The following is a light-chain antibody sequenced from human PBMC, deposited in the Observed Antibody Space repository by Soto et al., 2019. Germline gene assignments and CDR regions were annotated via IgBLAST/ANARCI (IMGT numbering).Light chain of an antibody. CDR2: DAS. CDR3: QQRSNWPPGLT. CDR1: QSVSSY. V-gene: IGKV3-11*01. J-gene: IGKJ4*01. Sequence: EIVLTQSPATLSLSPGERATLSCRASQSVSSYLAWYQQKPGQAPRLLIYDASNRATGIPARFSGSGSGTDFTLTISSLEPEDFAVYYCQQRSNWPPGLTFGGGTKVXXK.